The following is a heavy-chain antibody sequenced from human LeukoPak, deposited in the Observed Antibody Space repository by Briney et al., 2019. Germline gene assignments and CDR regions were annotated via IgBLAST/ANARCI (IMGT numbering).Heavy chain of an antibody. J-gene: IGHJ4*02. CDR3: ARGVTTYYDFWSGSLIDY. CDR1: GGSFSGYY. CDR2: INHSGST. Sequence: SETLSLTCAVYGGSFSGYYWSWIRQPPGKGLEWIGEINHSGSTNYNPSLKSRVTISVDTSKNQFSLKLSSVTAADTAVYYCARGVTTYYDFWSGSLIDYWGQGTLVTVSS. V-gene: IGHV4-34*01. D-gene: IGHD3-3*01.